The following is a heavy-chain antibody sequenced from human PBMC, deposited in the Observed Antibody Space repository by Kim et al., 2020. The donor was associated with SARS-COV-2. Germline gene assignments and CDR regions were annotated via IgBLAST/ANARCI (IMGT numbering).Heavy chain of an antibody. CDR2: ISRNSDYI. CDR1: EFTFSRYS. CDR3: ARDLSLGRPGGFDY. V-gene: IGHV3-21*01. Sequence: GGSLRLSCAASEFTFSRYSINWVRQAPGKGLEWVSTISRNSDYIYYAESVEGRFTISRDNAKNSVYLQMNSLRVDDTAMYYCARDLSLGRPGGFDYWGQGALVTVSS. J-gene: IGHJ4*02. D-gene: IGHD3-10*01.